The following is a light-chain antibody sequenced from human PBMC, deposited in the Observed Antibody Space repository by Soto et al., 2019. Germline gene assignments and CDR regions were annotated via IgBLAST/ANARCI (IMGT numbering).Light chain of an antibody. CDR1: QSVSTRY. Sequence: ESMLTQSPGTLSLSPGERDTVSCRASQSVSTRYLAWYQRKPGQAPRLLIYGAYIRAAGIPDRFSGSGSGTDFTLTISRLELEYFAVYYCHQFGSSPLAFTFGQGTKLEI. CDR2: GAY. J-gene: IGKJ2*01. CDR3: HQFGSSPLAFT. V-gene: IGKV3-20*01.